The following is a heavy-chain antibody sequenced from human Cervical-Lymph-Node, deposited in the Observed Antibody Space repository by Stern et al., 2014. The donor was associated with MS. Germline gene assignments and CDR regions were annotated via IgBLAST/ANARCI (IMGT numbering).Heavy chain of an antibody. CDR1: GYTFTGYY. V-gene: IGHV1-2*02. CDR2: INPNSGGT. D-gene: IGHD6-13*01. Sequence: QVQLVQSGAEVKKPGASVKVSCKASGYTFTGYYMHWVRQAPGQGLEWMGWINPNSGGTNYAQKFQGRVTLTRDTSISTAYMELSRLRSDDTAVYYCARAMAAAGMRAYYYYYYGMDVWGQGTTVTVSS. CDR3: ARAMAAAGMRAYYYYYYGMDV. J-gene: IGHJ6*02.